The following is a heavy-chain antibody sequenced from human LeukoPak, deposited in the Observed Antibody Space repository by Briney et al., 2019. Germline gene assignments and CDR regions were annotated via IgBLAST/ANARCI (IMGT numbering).Heavy chain of an antibody. CDR1: GGSLSSYY. CDR3: ARSGRGGSYYNGY. Sequence: PSETLSLTCTVSGGSLSSYYWSWVRQPPGKGLECIGYIYYSGSTNYNPSLKSRVTISVDTSKNQFSLKLSSVTAADTAVYYCARSGRGGSYYNGYWGQGTLVTVSS. J-gene: IGHJ4*02. V-gene: IGHV4-59*01. D-gene: IGHD1-26*01. CDR2: IYYSGST.